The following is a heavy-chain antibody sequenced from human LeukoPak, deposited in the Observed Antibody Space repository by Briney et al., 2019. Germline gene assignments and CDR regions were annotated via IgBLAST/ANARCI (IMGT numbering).Heavy chain of an antibody. CDR1: GGSIRSDY. J-gene: IGHJ5*02. Sequence: SETLSLTCTVSGGSIRSDYWTWIRQPPGKGLEWIGYIYYSGTTNYNPSLKSRVTISVDTSKNQFSLKLNSVTAADTAVYYCARGRKPYNWFDPWGQGTLVTVSS. V-gene: IGHV4-59*13. CDR2: IYYSGTT. CDR3: ARGRKPYNWFDP.